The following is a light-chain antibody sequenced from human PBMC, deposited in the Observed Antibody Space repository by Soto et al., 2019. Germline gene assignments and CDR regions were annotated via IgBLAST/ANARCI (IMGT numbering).Light chain of an antibody. J-gene: IGKJ1*01. CDR2: GAS. CDR3: QQYGSSIT. V-gene: IGKV3-20*01. CDR1: QSVSSN. Sequence: EIVLTQSPGTLSLSPGERATLSCRASQSVSSNLAWYQQKPGQAPRLLIYGASTRATGIPARFSGSGSGTDFTLTISRLEPEDFAVYYCQQYGSSITFGQGTKVDIK.